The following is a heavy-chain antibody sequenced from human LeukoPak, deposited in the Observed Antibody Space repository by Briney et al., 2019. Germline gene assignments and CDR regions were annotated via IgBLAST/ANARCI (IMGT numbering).Heavy chain of an antibody. D-gene: IGHD3-9*01. CDR2: ISGSGGST. CDR3: AKAETYYDILTGYPFDY. Sequence: PGGSLRLSCAASGFTVSSNYMSWVRQAPGKGLEWVSAISGSGGSTYYADSVKGRFTISRDNSKNTLYLQMNSLRAEDTAVYYCAKAETYYDILTGYPFDYWGQGTLVTVSS. V-gene: IGHV3-23*01. J-gene: IGHJ4*02. CDR1: GFTVSSNY.